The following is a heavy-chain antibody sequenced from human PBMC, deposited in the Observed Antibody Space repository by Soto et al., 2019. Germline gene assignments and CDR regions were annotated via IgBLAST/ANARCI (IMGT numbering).Heavy chain of an antibody. CDR2: ISGSGGST. CDR1: GFTFSSYA. J-gene: IGHJ3*02. Sequence: EVQLLESGGGLVQPGGSLRLSCAASGFTFSSYAMSWVRQAPGKGLEWVSAISGSGGSTYYADSVKGRFTISRDNSKNTLYLQMNSLRAEDTAVYYCATDRPRYSSGCYGPRGAAFDIWGQGTMVTVSS. D-gene: IGHD6-19*01. CDR3: ATDRPRYSSGCYGPRGAAFDI. V-gene: IGHV3-23*01.